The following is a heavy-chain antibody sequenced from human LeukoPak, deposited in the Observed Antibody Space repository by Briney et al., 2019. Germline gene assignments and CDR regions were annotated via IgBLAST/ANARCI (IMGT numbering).Heavy chain of an antibody. CDR1: GFTVSNNY. CDR3: ARVIRYCSSTSCSKSRGYYYYYMDV. J-gene: IGHJ6*03. D-gene: IGHD2-2*01. CDR2: IFGGGDT. V-gene: IGHV3-53*05. Sequence: GGSLRLSCAASGFTVSNNYMNWVRQSPGKGLEWVAVIFGGGDTYYADSVKGRFTISRDDPKNTLYLQMSNLRPDDTAVYYCARVIRYCSSTSCSKSRGYYYYYMDVWGKGTTVTVSS.